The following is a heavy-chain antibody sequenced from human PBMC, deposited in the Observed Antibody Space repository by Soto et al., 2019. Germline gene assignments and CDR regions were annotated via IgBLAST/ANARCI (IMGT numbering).Heavy chain of an antibody. V-gene: IGHV1-69*06. CDR2: IIPLFGTT. J-gene: IGHJ6*02. Sequence: QVKLVQSRAEVKKPGSSVRVSCKASEGTFNSYVVSWVRQAPGHGLQWMGGIIPLFGTTNYAHQLEGRVTITADTSTTTAYMELSGLSPGDTAVYYCARGDTIFESSERYYHYGLDVWGQGTTVIVAS. CDR3: ARGDTIFESSERYYHYGLDV. CDR1: EGTFNSYV. D-gene: IGHD3-3*01.